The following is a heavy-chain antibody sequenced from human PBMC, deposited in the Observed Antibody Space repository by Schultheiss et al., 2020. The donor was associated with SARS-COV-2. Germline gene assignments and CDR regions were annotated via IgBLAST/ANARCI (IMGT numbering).Heavy chain of an antibody. V-gene: IGHV3-33*01. CDR2: IWYDGTNK. CDR1: GFTFSTSG. D-gene: IGHD1-26*01. Sequence: GGSLRLSCAASGFTFSTSGMHWVRQAPGKGLEWLAVIWYDGTNKHYADSVKGRFTISRDNPKNTLYLQMNSLRAEDTAIYFCAREGDSGTYFDSWGQGTLVTVSS. CDR3: AREGDSGTYFDS. J-gene: IGHJ4*02.